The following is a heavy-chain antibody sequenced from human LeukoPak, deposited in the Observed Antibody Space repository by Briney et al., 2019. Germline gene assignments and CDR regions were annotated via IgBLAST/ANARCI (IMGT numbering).Heavy chain of an antibody. V-gene: IGHV1-8*01. CDR1: GYTFTSYD. CDR2: MNPNSGNT. D-gene: IGHD5-24*01. Sequence: ASVRVSCKASGYTFTSYDINWVRQTTGQGLEWMGWMNPNSGNTGYAQRFQGRATMTRATSISTAYMELISLTSEDTAVYYCARARDGYDWGQGTLVTVSS. CDR3: ARARDGYD. J-gene: IGHJ4*02.